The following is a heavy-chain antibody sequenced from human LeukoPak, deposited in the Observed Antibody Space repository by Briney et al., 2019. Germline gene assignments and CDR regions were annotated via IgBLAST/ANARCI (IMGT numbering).Heavy chain of an antibody. CDR1: GYTFTSYG. CDR2: ISAYNGNT. Sequence: ASVKVSCKASGYTFTSYGISWVRQAPGQGLEWVGWISAYNGNTNYAQKLQGRVTMTTDTSTSTAYMELRSLRSDDTAVYYCARDREYYYDSPRYNWFDPWGQGTLVTVSS. V-gene: IGHV1-18*01. D-gene: IGHD3-22*01. J-gene: IGHJ5*02. CDR3: ARDREYYYDSPRYNWFDP.